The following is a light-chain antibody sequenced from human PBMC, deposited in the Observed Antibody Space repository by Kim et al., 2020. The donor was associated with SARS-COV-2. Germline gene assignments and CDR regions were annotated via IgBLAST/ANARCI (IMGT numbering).Light chain of an antibody. J-gene: IGLJ2*01. V-gene: IGLV3-21*04. CDR3: QVWDTSADRVV. Sequence: SYELTQPPSVSLAPGKTATITCGGDNLGSKSVHWYQQKPGQAPILVIYYNNDRPSGIPERFSGSNSASTATLTISMVEAGDEADYYCQVWDTSADRVVFGGGTQLTVL. CDR2: YNN. CDR1: NLGSKS.